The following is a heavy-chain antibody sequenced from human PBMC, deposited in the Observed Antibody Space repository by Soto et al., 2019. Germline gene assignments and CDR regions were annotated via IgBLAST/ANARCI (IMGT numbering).Heavy chain of an antibody. Sequence: LSLTCAVSGGSISSSNWWSWVRQPPGKGLECIGEIYHSGSTNYNPSLKSRVTISVDKSKNQFSLKLSSVTAADTAVYYCARELTGSSPNYYYYGMDVWGQGXTVTV. CDR2: IYHSGST. CDR3: ARELTGSSPNYYYYGMDV. D-gene: IGHD1-26*01. CDR1: GGSISSSNW. J-gene: IGHJ6*02. V-gene: IGHV4-4*02.